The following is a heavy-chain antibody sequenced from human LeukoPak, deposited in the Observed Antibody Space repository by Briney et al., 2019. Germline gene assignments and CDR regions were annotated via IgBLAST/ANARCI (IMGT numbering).Heavy chain of an antibody. V-gene: IGHV3-30*19. CDR3: AREHGRSGYFDY. CDR1: GFTFSSYA. J-gene: IGHJ4*02. Sequence: PGGSLRLSCAASGFTFSSYAMHWVRQAPGKGLEWVSFISSDGSQKYYADSVKGRFTISRDNSKNTLYLQLNSLRVEDTAVYYCAREHGRSGYFDYWGQGTLVSVPS. D-gene: IGHD3-22*01. CDR2: ISSDGSQK.